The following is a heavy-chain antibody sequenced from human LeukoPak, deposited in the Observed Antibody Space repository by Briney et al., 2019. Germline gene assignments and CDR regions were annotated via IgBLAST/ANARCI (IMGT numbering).Heavy chain of an antibody. CDR2: IYYSGST. CDR3: ARDLLEDYMFGELLSD. D-gene: IGHD3-10*02. J-gene: IGHJ4*02. Sequence: PSETLSLTCTVSGGSISSSSYYWGWIRQPPGKGLEWIGSIYYSGSTYYNPSLKSRVTISVDTSKNQFSLKLSSVTAADTAVYYCARDLLEDYMFGELLSDWGQGTLVTVSS. V-gene: IGHV4-39*07. CDR1: GGSISSSSYY.